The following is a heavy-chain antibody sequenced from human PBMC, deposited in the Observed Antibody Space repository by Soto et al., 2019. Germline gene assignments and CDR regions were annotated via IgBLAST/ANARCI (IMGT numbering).Heavy chain of an antibody. V-gene: IGHV3-30*18. CDR2: ISSDGTKK. D-gene: IGHD4-17*01. CDR1: SFTFTSYD. CDR3: AKDPYGDSFL. Sequence: QVQLVESGGGVVQPGRSLRLSCAASSFTFTSYDLHWVRQAPGKGLEWVAFISSDGTKKYYADSVKGRFTISRDNSKNTLYLQMNSLRPEDTAVYHCAKDPYGDSFLWGQGTLLTVSS. J-gene: IGHJ4*02.